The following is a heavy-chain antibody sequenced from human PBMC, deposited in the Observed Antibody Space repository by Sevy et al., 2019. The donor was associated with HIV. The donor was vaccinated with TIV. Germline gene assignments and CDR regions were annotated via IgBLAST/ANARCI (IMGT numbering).Heavy chain of an antibody. J-gene: IGHJ6*02. V-gene: IGHV3-30-3*01. CDR1: GFTFSSYV. Sequence: GGSLRLSCAASGFTFSSYVMHWVRQAPGKGLEWVAVISYDGSNKYYADSVKGRFSISRDNSKNTLYLQMNSLRAEDTAVYYCARAGDDIVGRGSYYYYGMDVWGQGTTVTVSS. D-gene: IGHD1-26*01. CDR3: ARAGDDIVGRGSYYYYGMDV. CDR2: ISYDGSNK.